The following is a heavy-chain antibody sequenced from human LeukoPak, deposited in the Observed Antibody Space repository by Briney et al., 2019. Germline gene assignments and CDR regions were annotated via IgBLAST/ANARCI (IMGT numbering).Heavy chain of an antibody. D-gene: IGHD2-15*01. J-gene: IGHJ4*02. CDR2: IYYSGST. CDR3: ARTLVGGRVRSPYYFDY. CDR1: GGSISSSSYS. Sequence: PSETLSLTCTVSGGSISSSSYSWGWIRQPPGKGLEWIGSIYYSGSTNYNPSLKSRVTISVDTSKNQFSLKLSSVTAADTAVYYCARTLVGGRVRSPYYFDYWGQGTLVTVSS. V-gene: IGHV4-39*07.